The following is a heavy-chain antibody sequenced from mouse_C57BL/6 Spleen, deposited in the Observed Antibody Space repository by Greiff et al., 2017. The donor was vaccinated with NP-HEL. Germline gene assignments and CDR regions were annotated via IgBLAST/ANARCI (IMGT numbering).Heavy chain of an antibody. CDR2: IYPGNSDT. V-gene: IGHV1-5*01. CDR3: TRPLYYGSSGNWYFDV. D-gene: IGHD1-1*01. Sequence: EVQLQQSGTVLARPGASVKMSCKTSGYTFTSYWMHWVKQRPGQGLEWIGAIYPGNSDTSYNQKFKGKAKLTAVTSASTAYMELSSLTNEDSAVYYCTRPLYYGSSGNWYFDVWGTGTTVTVSS. J-gene: IGHJ1*03. CDR1: GYTFTSYW.